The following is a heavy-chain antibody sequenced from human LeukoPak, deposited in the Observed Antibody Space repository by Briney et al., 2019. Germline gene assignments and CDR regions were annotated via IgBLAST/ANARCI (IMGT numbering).Heavy chain of an antibody. V-gene: IGHV1-24*01. D-gene: IGHD3-10*01. CDR1: GYTFTSYG. CDR2: FDPEDGET. Sequence: ASVKVSCKASGYTFTSYGISWVRQAPGKGLEWMGGFDPEDGETIYAQKFQGRVTMTEDTSTDTAYMELSSLRSEDTAVYYCATFLSGELPNFDYWGQGTLVTVSS. CDR3: ATFLSGELPNFDY. J-gene: IGHJ4*02.